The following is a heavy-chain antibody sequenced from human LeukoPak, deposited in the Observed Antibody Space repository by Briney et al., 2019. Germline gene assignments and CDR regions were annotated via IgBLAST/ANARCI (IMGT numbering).Heavy chain of an antibody. D-gene: IGHD3-10*01. J-gene: IGHJ4*02. CDR3: ERDYYTWGSHDY. CDR2: IKQDGSET. V-gene: IGHV3-7*01. Sequence: PGGSLRLSCAASGFTLRRFCMHWVRQAPAKGLEWVANIKQDGSETYYVDSVKGRFTISRDNAKNSLFLQMNSLRAEDTAVYYCERDYYTWGSHDYWGQGTLVSVAS. CDR1: GFTLRRFC.